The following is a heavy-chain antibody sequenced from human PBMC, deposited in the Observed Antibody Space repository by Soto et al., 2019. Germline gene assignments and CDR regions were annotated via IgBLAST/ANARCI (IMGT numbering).Heavy chain of an antibody. Sequence: SETLSLTCAVSGYSITSSSFWCWIRQPPGKGLEWIGSIYLGGSTYYDPSLKSRVTISVDTSRNEFSLKLSSVTAADTAVYDCAGPRPNFGAADSWGKGALVPVSS. D-gene: IGHD3-10*01. V-gene: IGHV4-38-2*01. CDR3: AGPRPNFGAADS. CDR1: GYSITSSSF. CDR2: IYLGGST. J-gene: IGHJ4*02.